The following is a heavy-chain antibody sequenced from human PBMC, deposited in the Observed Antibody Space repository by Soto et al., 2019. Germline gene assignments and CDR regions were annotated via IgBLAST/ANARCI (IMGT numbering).Heavy chain of an antibody. CDR1: GGSISSGGYY. Sequence: PSETLSLTCTVSGGSISSGGYYWSWIRQHPGKGLEWIGYIYYSGSTYYNPSLKSRVTISVDTSKNQFSLKLSSVTAADTAVYYCASTYDFWSGYYTGLDMDVWGKGTTVTVSS. D-gene: IGHD3-3*01. CDR3: ASTYDFWSGYYTGLDMDV. V-gene: IGHV4-31*03. J-gene: IGHJ6*03. CDR2: IYYSGST.